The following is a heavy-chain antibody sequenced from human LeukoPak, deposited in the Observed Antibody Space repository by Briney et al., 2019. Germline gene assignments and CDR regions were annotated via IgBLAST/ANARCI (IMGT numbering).Heavy chain of an antibody. CDR3: ARGPLVLMVCARGSRFDP. Sequence: SETLSLTCGVSGGSFSGYFWTWIRQPPGKGLEWIGEINHNGNTTYNPSLKSRVTMSVDTSKNQFSLKLDSVTAADTAVYYCARGPLVLMVCARGSRFDPWGQGILVRVSS. V-gene: IGHV4-34*01. CDR2: INHNGNT. D-gene: IGHD2-8*01. J-gene: IGHJ5*02. CDR1: GGSFSGYF.